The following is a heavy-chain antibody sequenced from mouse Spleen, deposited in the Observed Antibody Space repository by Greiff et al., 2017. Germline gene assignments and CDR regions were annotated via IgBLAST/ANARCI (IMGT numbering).Heavy chain of an antibody. CDR3: ARSGDTTVGDY. D-gene: IGHD1-1*01. CDR2: IYPGSGNT. Sequence: QVQLQQSGAELVRPGASVKLSCKASGYTFTDYYINWVKQRPGQGLEWIARIYPGSGNTYYNEKFKGQATLTAEKSSSTAYMQLSSLTSEDSAVYFCARSGDTTVGDYWGQGTTLTVSS. CDR1: GYTFTDYY. J-gene: IGHJ2*01. V-gene: IGHV1-76*01.